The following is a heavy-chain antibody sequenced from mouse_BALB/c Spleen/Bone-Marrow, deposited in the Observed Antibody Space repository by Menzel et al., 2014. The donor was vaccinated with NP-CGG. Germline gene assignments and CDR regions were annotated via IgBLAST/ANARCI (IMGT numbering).Heavy chain of an antibody. D-gene: IGHD1-2*01. CDR3: ASTAGTKYYYFAY. CDR2: ISTYSGNI. V-gene: IGHV1-67*01. Sequence: VQLVESGPELVRPGVSVKLSCKDSGYTFTEYAMHWVKRSPAKSLEWIGVISTYSGNINYPQKFKGKATMTVDKSTSTAYMELARLTSEDSAIYYCASTAGTKYYYFAYWGQGTTLTVSS. CDR1: GYTFTEYA. J-gene: IGHJ2*01.